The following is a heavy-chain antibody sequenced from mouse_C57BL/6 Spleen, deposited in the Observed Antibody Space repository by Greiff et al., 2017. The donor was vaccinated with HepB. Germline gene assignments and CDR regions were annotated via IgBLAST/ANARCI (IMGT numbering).Heavy chain of an antibody. V-gene: IGHV1-82*01. J-gene: IGHJ4*01. Sequence: QVQLQQSGPELVKPGASVKISCKASGYAFSSSWMNWVKQRPGKGLEWIGRIYPGDGDTNYNGKFKGKATLTADKSSSTAYMQLSSLTSEDSAVYFCARSITTVVASPDYYAMDYWGQGTSVTVSS. D-gene: IGHD1-1*01. CDR2: IYPGDGDT. CDR1: GYAFSSSW. CDR3: ARSITTVVASPDYYAMDY.